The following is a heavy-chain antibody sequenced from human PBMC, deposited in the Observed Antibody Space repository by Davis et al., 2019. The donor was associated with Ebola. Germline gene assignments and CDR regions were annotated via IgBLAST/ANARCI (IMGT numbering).Heavy chain of an antibody. CDR3: AKASTSWDVWIDF. J-gene: IGHJ4*02. D-gene: IGHD2-2*01. V-gene: IGHV3-23*01. CDR1: GFSFNNYA. Sequence: GESLKISCAASGFSFNNYAMNWVRQAPGKGLEWVSGIHDSGGSTYDADSVKGRFSISRDNSKNTWYLQMNNLRAEDTAIYYCAKASTSWDVWIDFWGQGTLVTVSS. CDR2: IHDSGGST.